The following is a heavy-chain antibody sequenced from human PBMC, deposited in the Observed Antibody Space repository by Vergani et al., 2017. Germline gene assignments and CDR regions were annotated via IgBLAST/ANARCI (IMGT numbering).Heavy chain of an antibody. J-gene: IGHJ4*02. CDR2: ISWDGGST. CDR3: AKDRQGYCSGGSCYSGLYYFDY. V-gene: IGHV3-43*01. Sequence: EVQLVESGGVVVQPGGSLRLSCAASGFTFDDYTMHWVRQAPGKGLEWVSLISWDGGSTYYAGSVKGRFTISRDNSKNSLYLQMNSLRAEDTAVYYCAKDRQGYCSGGSCYSGLYYFDYWGQGTLVTVSS. D-gene: IGHD2-15*01. CDR1: GFTFDDYT.